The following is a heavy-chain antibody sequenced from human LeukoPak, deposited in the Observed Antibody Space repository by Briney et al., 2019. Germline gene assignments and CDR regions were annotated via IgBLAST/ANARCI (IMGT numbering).Heavy chain of an antibody. CDR1: GFTFSSDA. CDR3: AKAYYDFWSDYYYMDV. CDR2: IGGSGGST. V-gene: IGHV3-23*01. J-gene: IGHJ6*03. Sequence: PGGSLRLSCAASGFTFSSDAMSWVRQAPGKGLEWVSAIGGSGGSTYYADSVKGRFTISRDNSKNTLYLQMNSLRAEDTAVYYCAKAYYDFWSDYYYMDVWGKGTTVTVSS. D-gene: IGHD3-3*01.